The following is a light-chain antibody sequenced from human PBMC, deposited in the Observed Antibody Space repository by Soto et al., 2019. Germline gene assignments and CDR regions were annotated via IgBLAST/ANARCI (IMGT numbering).Light chain of an antibody. J-gene: IGKJ3*01. Sequence: DIQMTQSPSSLSASVGDRVTITCQASQDITNYLNWYQQKAGIAPKVLISDASNLETGVPPRFSGSESGTEFTLTISGLQPEDFATYYCQQYDNLPLTFGPGTQVEIK. V-gene: IGKV1-33*01. CDR2: DAS. CDR1: QDITNY. CDR3: QQYDNLPLT.